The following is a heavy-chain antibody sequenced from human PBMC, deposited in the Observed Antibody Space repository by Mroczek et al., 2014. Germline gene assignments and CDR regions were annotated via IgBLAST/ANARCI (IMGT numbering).Heavy chain of an antibody. CDR2: IWYDGSNK. CDR3: ARKQGGSYSPSSAFDI. Sequence: QVQLVESGGGVVQPGRSLRLSCAASGFTFSSYGMHWVRQAPGKGLEWVAVIWYDGSNKYYADSVKGRFTISRDNSKNTLYLQMNSLRAEDTAVYYCARKQGGSYSPSSAFDIWGQGTMVTVSS. V-gene: IGHV3-33*01. J-gene: IGHJ3*02. CDR1: GFTFSSYG. D-gene: IGHD1-26*01.